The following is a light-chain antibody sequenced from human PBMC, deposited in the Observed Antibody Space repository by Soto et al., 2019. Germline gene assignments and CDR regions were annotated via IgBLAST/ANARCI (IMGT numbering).Light chain of an antibody. Sequence: DIQMTQSPSSLSASVGDRVTITCRASQSISNFLNWYQQKPGKAPKLLIYAASSLQSGVPARFSGSESGTDFTLTISSLQPEDFATYYCQQSYSTPLTFGGGTQVDIK. J-gene: IGKJ4*01. CDR3: QQSYSTPLT. CDR2: AAS. V-gene: IGKV1-39*01. CDR1: QSISNF.